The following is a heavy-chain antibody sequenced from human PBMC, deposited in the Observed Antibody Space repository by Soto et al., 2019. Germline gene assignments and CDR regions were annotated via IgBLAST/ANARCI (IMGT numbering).Heavy chain of an antibody. V-gene: IGHV4-4*02. J-gene: IGHJ5*01. CDR1: GGYISSSNG. Sequence: SETLCLTCAVAGGYISSSNGWSWVSKPQGKGMEWFGEIYHSGSTNYNPSLKSRVTISVDNSNNQFSLKLSSVTAADTAVYYCSGAVRRWFGDWGWFDSWGQGTLVTVSS. CDR3: SGAVRRWFGDWGWFDS. CDR2: IYHSGST. D-gene: IGHD3-10*01.